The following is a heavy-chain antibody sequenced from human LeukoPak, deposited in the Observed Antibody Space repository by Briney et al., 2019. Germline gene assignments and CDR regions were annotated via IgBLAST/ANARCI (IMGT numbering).Heavy chain of an antibody. CDR3: AKEVRTSGRAGIFGY. V-gene: IGHV3-30*04. Sequence: GGSLRLSCVPSTFTFSNSVMHWVRQAPGKGLEWVSGISIDGNGRYYADSVRGRITISRDNSKNTLYLEMNSLSAEDTAVYYCAKEVRTSGRAGIFGYWGQGTLVTVSS. CDR1: TFTFSNSV. CDR2: ISIDGNGR. J-gene: IGHJ4*02. D-gene: IGHD2-2*01.